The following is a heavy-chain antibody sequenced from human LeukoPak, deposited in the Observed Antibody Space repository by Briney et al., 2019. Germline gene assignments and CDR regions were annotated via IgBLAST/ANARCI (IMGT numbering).Heavy chain of an antibody. J-gene: IGHJ4*02. D-gene: IGHD3-9*01. Sequence: GGSLRLSCAASGFTFSSYAMSWVRQAPGKGLEWVSAISGSGGSTYYADSVKGRFTISRDNSKNTLYLQMNSLRAEDTAVYYCAKAYPLRCLDWLFSDYWGQGTLVTVSS. CDR1: GFTFSSYA. V-gene: IGHV3-23*01. CDR2: ISGSGGST. CDR3: AKAYPLRCLDWLFSDY.